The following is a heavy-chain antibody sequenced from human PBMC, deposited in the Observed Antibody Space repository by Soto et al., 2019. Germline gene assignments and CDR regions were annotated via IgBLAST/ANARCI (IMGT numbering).Heavy chain of an antibody. CDR3: ARVHSSGWYEGGEFDY. V-gene: IGHV4-59*01. Sequence: SETLSLTCTVSGGSISSYYWSWTRQPPGKGLEWIGYIYYSGSTNYNPSLKSRVTISVDTSKNQFSLKLSSVTAADTAVYYCARVHSSGWYEGGEFDYWGQGTLVTVSS. CDR1: GGSISSYY. D-gene: IGHD6-19*01. J-gene: IGHJ4*02. CDR2: IYYSGST.